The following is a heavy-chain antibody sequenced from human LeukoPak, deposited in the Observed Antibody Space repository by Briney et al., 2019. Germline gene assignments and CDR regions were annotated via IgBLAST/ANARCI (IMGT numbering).Heavy chain of an antibody. V-gene: IGHV3-7*01. CDR3: ARGRGSWYGVYFDY. CDR1: GFTINTKY. CDR2: IKRDGSEK. D-gene: IGHD6-13*01. Sequence: GGSLRLSCTISGFTINTKYMSWVRQAPGKGLEWVANIKRDGSEKYYVDSVKGRFTISRDNAKNSLYLQMNSLRTEDTAVYYCARGRGSWYGVYFDYWGQGTLVTVSS. J-gene: IGHJ4*02.